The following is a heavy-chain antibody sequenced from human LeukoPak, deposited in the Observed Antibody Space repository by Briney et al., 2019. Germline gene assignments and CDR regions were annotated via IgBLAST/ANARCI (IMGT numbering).Heavy chain of an antibody. D-gene: IGHD1/OR15-1a*01. CDR1: GGSITGYS. CDR3: ARDDRSRTVNWFDP. J-gene: IGHJ5*02. CDR2: IYYNGDT. V-gene: IGHV4-59*01. Sequence: PSETLSLTCSVSGGSITGYSWSWIRQTPGKGLEWIGYIYYNGDTHYNPSLNSRLSMSVDTPNKQFSLNLRSVTAADTAVYYCARDDRSRTVNWFDPWGQGTLVTVSS.